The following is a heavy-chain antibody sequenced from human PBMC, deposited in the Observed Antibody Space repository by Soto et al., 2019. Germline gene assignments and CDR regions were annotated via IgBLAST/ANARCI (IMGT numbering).Heavy chain of an antibody. CDR3: VRDYRVSYGYGPFDY. CDR1: GFTFSSYW. D-gene: IGHD5-18*01. J-gene: IGHJ4*02. CDR2: IKQDVGEK. V-gene: IGHV3-7*03. Sequence: HPGGSLRLSCAASGFTFSSYWMSWVRQAPGKGLEWVANIKQDVGEKYYVDSVKGRFTISRDNAKNSLYLQMNSLRGDDTAVYYCVRDYRVSYGYGPFDYWGQGTLVTVSS.